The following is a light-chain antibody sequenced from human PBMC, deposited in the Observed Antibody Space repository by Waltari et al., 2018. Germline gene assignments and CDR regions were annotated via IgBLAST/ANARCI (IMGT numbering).Light chain of an antibody. Sequence: QSALTQPASVSGSPGQSINISCTGTSSDVGVYDSVSWYQQHPGKAPKLMIFDVTNRAPGFSSLFSGSRCGNTASLTVSGLHAEDEADYYCSSYTTTNTRVFGTGTQVTVL. CDR2: DVT. V-gene: IGLV2-14*03. CDR3: SSYTTTNTRV. J-gene: IGLJ1*01. CDR1: SSDVGVYDS.